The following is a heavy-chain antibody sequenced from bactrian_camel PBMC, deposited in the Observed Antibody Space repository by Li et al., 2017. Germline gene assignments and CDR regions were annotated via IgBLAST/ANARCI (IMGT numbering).Heavy chain of an antibody. CDR3: AAYWGLCRLTTRAYGGIV. Sequence: QVQLVESGGESVQAGGSLRLSCVASGATQDIGCMAWFRQVPGKQREGVAGFAKDGSTTYADAVKGRFTISRDNAKNTVYLQMNNLKPEDTAMYCCAAYWGLCRLTTRAYGGIVWGQGTQVTVS. D-gene: IGHD1*01. V-gene: IGHV3S53*01. CDR2: FAKDGST. CDR1: GATQDIGC. J-gene: IGHJ4*01.